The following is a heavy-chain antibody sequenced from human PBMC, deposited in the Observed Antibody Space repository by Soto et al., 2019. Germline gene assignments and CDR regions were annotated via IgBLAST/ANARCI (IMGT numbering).Heavy chain of an antibody. V-gene: IGHV2-5*01. CDR3: AHSAAKTITWIREAWFAP. D-gene: IGHD3-10*01. Sequence: QITLKESGPTLGKPTQTLPLTCTFSGFSLSTGGVGVGWMRQPPGKALEWLAIIYWHDDKRYSPSLKSMLTITMDTSKNQVVHTMTNMDPVQTATSYCAHSAAKTITWIREAWFAPWGQGTLVTVSS. CDR2: IYWHDDK. J-gene: IGHJ5*02. CDR1: GFSLSTGGVG.